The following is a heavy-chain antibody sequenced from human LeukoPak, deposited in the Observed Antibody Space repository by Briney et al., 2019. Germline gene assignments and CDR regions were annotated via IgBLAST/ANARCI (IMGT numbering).Heavy chain of an antibody. Sequence: GGSLRLSCAASGFTVSSNYMSWVRQGPGKGLECVSVISNDGDTYYADSVRGRFTISRDNARNSLCLQMNSLRAEDTALYYCARVQQYDKFDYWGQGALVTVSS. CDR1: GFTVSSNY. V-gene: IGHV3-53*01. D-gene: IGHD3-22*01. J-gene: IGHJ4*02. CDR2: ISNDGDT. CDR3: ARVQQYDKFDY.